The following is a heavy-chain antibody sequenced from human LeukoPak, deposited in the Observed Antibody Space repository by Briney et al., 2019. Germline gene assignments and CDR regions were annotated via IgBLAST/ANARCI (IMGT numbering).Heavy chain of an antibody. D-gene: IGHD3-3*01. J-gene: IGHJ3*02. CDR1: GSSISSYY. V-gene: IGHV4-59*01. CDR2: IYYSGST. Sequence: SETLSLTCTVSGSSISSYYWSWIRQPPGKGLEWIGYIYYSGSTNYNPSLKSRVTISVDTSKNQFSLKLSSVTAADTAVYYCAREVRGRFLESKLGRAFDIWGQGTMVTVSS. CDR3: AREVRGRFLESKLGRAFDI.